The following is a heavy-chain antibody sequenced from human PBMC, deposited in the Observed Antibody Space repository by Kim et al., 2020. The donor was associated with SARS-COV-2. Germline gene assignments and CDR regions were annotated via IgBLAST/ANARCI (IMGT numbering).Heavy chain of an antibody. CDR1: GFTFSSYD. CDR2: IGTAGDT. Sequence: GGSLRLSCAASGFTFSSYDMHWVRQATGKGLEWVSAIGTAGDTYYPGSVKGRFTISRENAKNSLYLQMNSLRAGDTAVYYCARAHYDILTGYRSPFDYWGQGTLVTVSS. CDR3: ARAHYDILTGYRSPFDY. V-gene: IGHV3-13*01. D-gene: IGHD3-9*01. J-gene: IGHJ4*02.